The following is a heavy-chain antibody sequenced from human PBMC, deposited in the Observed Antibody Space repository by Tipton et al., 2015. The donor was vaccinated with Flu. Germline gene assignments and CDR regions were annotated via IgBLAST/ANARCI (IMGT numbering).Heavy chain of an antibody. D-gene: IGHD4-11*01. CDR3: ARDTGGITTQDY. CDR1: GFDFSKYA. V-gene: IGHV3-23*01. Sequence: SLRLSCVASGFDFSKYAMSWVRQAPGKGLECVSDIGSNGDKRYADSVKGRFTISRDNSKSTMYLQMSSLRAEDTAVYYCARDTGGITTQDYWGQGTLVTVSS. J-gene: IGHJ4*02. CDR2: IGSNGDKR.